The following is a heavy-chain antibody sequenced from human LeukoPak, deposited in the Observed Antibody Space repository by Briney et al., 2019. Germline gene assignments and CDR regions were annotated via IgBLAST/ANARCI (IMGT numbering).Heavy chain of an antibody. Sequence: SQTLSLTCTVSGGSISSGNYYWSWVRQPAGKGLQWIGRLHTSGSTNYNPSLGSRVTISVDTSENQFSLKLRSMTAADTAVYYCARDRGGIVGDSNAFDIWGQGTMVTVSS. CDR1: GGSISSGNYY. J-gene: IGHJ3*02. V-gene: IGHV4-61*02. CDR3: ARDRGGIVGDSNAFDI. CDR2: LHTSGST. D-gene: IGHD1-26*01.